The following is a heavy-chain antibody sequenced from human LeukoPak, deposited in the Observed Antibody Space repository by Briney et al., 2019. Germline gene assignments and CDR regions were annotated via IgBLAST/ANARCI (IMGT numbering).Heavy chain of an antibody. V-gene: IGHV3-7*01. J-gene: IGHJ4*02. CDR2: IKQDGSEK. Sequence: PGGSLRLSCAASGFTFSSYWMSWVRQAPGKGLEWVANIKQDGSEKYYVDSVKGRFTISRDNAKNSLFLQMNSLRAEDTAVYHCARLRGYGSGNLDYWGQGTLVTVSS. CDR1: GFTFSSYW. CDR3: ARLRGYGSGNLDY. D-gene: IGHD3-10*01.